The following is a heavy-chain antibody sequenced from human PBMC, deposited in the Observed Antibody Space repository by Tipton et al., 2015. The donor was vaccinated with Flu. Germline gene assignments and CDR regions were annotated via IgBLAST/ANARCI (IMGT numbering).Heavy chain of an antibody. V-gene: IGHV4-34*01. CDR1: GGSFSGYY. J-gene: IGHJ5*02. CDR2: INHSGST. Sequence: TLSLTCTVYGGSFSGYYWSWIRQPPGKGLEWIGEINHSGSTNYNPSLKSRVTISVDTPKNQFSLKLSSVTAADTAVYYCARDSFYDSSGYASNWFDPWGQGTLVTVSS. D-gene: IGHD3-22*01. CDR3: ARDSFYDSSGYASNWFDP.